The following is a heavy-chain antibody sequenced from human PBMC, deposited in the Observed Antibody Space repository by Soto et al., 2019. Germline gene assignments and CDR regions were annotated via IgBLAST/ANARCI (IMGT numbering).Heavy chain of an antibody. CDR2: LSSSSYYI. D-gene: IGHD1-20*01. CDR1: GFTFSAYS. V-gene: IGHV3-21*01. J-gene: IGHJ4*02. CDR3: ARGDYNEEPFDY. Sequence: GGSLRLYCAASGFTFSAYSMNWVRQVPGKGLEWVSSLSSSSYYIYYADSLKGRFTISRDNAKNSLFLQMNSLRAEDTAVYYCARGDYNEEPFDYWGQGTPVTVSS.